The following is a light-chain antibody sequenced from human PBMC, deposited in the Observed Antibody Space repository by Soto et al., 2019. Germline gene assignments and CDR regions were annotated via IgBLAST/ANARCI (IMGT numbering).Light chain of an antibody. Sequence: DIQMTQSPSSLSASVGDRVTITCRASQSISSYLNWYQQKPGKAPQLLIYAASKFQSGVPSRFSGSGSGTEFTLTISSLQPEDFATYYCQQSYSTPTFGPGTKVDIK. CDR1: QSISSY. CDR3: QQSYSTPT. V-gene: IGKV1-39*01. J-gene: IGKJ3*01. CDR2: AAS.